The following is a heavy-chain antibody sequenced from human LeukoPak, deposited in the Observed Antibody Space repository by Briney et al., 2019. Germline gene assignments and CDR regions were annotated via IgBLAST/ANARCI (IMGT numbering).Heavy chain of an antibody. CDR3: ARARGYYYDSSGYYGDYFDY. V-gene: IGHV4-4*07. D-gene: IGHD3-22*01. J-gene: IGHJ4*02. CDR2: IYTSGST. Sequence: SETLSLTCTVSGGSISSYYWSWLRQPAGKGLEWIGRIYTSGSTNYNPSLKSRVTISVDTSKNQFSLKLSSVTAADTAVYYCARARGYYYDSSGYYGDYFDYWGQGTLVTVSS. CDR1: GGSISSYY.